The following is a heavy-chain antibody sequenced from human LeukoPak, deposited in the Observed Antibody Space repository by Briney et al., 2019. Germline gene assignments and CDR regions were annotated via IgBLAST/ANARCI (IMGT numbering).Heavy chain of an antibody. Sequence: GGSLRLSCAASGFTFSSYAMSWVRQAPGKGLEWVSAISGSGGSTYYADSVKGRFTISRDNSKNTLYLQMNSLRAEDTAVYYCARARSGGSWSDYWGQGTLVTVSS. CDR2: ISGSGGST. V-gene: IGHV3-23*01. CDR3: ARARSGGSWSDY. J-gene: IGHJ4*02. CDR1: GFTFSSYA. D-gene: IGHD2-15*01.